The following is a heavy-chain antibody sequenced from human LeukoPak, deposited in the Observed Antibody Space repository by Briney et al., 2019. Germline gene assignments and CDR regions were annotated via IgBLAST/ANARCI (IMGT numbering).Heavy chain of an antibody. CDR3: AKDGAIVGAFDY. V-gene: IGHV3-23*01. Sequence: GGSLRLSCAASGFTLSSYAMSWVRQAPGKGLEWVSAISGSGGSTYYADSVKGRFTISRDNSKNTLYLQMNSLRAEDTAVYYCAKDGAIVGAFDYWGQGTLVTVSS. CDR1: GFTLSSYA. D-gene: IGHD1-26*01. CDR2: ISGSGGST. J-gene: IGHJ4*02.